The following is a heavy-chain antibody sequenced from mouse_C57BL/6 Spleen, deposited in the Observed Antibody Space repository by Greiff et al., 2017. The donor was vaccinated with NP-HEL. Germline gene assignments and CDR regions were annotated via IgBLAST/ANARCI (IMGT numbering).Heavy chain of an antibody. CDR1: GYTFTSYW. CDR3: ARRIYYGYDDAMDY. Sequence: VQLQQPGAELVMPGASVKLSCKASGYTFTSYWMRWVKQRPGQGLEWIGEIDPSDSYTNYNQKFKGKSTLTVDKSSSTAYMQLSSLTSEDSAVYYCARRIYYGYDDAMDYWGQGTSVTVSS. V-gene: IGHV1-69*01. J-gene: IGHJ4*01. CDR2: IDPSDSYT. D-gene: IGHD2-2*01.